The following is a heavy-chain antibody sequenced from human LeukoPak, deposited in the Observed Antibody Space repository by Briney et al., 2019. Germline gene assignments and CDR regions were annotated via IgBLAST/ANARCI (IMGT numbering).Heavy chain of an antibody. CDR2: ISYDGSSK. CDR1: GFTFSSYG. Sequence: GGSLRLSCAASGFTFSSYGMHWVRQAPGKGLEWVAVISYDGSSKYYADSVKGRFTISRDNSKNTLYLQMNSLRAEDTAVYYCAKEGEDTAFDWGQGTLVTVSS. D-gene: IGHD5-18*01. V-gene: IGHV3-30*18. CDR3: AKEGEDTAFD. J-gene: IGHJ4*02.